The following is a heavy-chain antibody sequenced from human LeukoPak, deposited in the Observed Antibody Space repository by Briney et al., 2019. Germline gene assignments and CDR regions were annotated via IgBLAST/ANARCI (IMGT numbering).Heavy chain of an antibody. J-gene: IGHJ4*02. D-gene: IGHD3-3*01. V-gene: IGHV3-7*01. CDR1: GFTFSNYW. CDR2: IKEDGSEK. Sequence: GGSLRLSCAASGFTFSNYWMSWGRQAPGKGMEWVANIKEDGSEKYYVDSVKGRFTISRDNANNSLYLEMNSLRAEDTALYYRARGGGFGYDFWSGQGSYYFDYWGQGTLVIVSS. CDR3: ARGGGFGYDFWSGQGSYYFDY.